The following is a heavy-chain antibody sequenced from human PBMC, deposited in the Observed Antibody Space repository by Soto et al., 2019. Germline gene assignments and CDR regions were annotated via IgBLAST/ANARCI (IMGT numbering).Heavy chain of an antibody. V-gene: IGHV1-69*01. CDR1: GGTFSSHA. CDR2: IIPFFKAT. CDR3: ARDVPLNYYDGTFSYYAMDV. D-gene: IGHD3-16*01. J-gene: IGHJ6*02. Sequence: QVQLVQSGAEVKKPGSSVKVSCKASGGTFSSHAISWVRQAPGQGLEWMGGIIPFFKATNYAQKFQGRVTITADDSTSTAYMDLYSLRSGDTAVYYCARDVPLNYYDGTFSYYAMDVWGQGTTVTVSS.